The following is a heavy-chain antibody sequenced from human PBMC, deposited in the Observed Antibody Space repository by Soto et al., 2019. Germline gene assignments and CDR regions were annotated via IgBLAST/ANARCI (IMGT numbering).Heavy chain of an antibody. CDR2: IYYSGST. J-gene: IGHJ4*02. V-gene: IGHV4-59*01. CDR1: GGSISSYY. CDR3: ARYYYDSSGRGHMLDY. Sequence: SGTLSLTCTVSGGSISSYYWSWIRQPPGKGLEWIGYIYYSGSTNYNPSLKSRVTISVDTSKNQFSLKLSSVTAADTAVYYCARYYYDSSGRGHMLDYWGQGTLVTVSS. D-gene: IGHD3-22*01.